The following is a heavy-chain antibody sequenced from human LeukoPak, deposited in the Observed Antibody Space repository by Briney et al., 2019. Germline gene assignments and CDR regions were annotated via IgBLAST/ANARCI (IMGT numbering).Heavy chain of an antibody. CDR1: GGSISSYY. J-gene: IGHJ3*02. V-gene: IGHV4-4*07. Sequence: SETLSLTCTVSGGSISSYYWSWIRPPAGQGLEWIGRIYTSGTTNYHPSLKSRVTMSVDTSKNQFSLKLSPVTAADTAVYYCARIVQTMVRGVISVFPENAFDIWGQGTMVTVSS. CDR3: ARIVQTMVRGVISVFPENAFDI. CDR2: IYTSGTT. D-gene: IGHD3-10*01.